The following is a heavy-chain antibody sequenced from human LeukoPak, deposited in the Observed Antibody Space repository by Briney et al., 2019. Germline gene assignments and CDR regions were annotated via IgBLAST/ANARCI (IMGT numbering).Heavy chain of an antibody. CDR3: ARGHWALEY. CDR1: GFTFNNDY. Sequence: PGGSLRLPCADSGFTFNNDYMTWIRQAPGKGLEWLSYISPSGSDSSHADSVLGRFTISRDNAESSLLLQLNSLRVEDTAVYYCARGHWALEYWGRGTLVTVSS. D-gene: IGHD7-27*01. V-gene: IGHV3-11*05. CDR2: ISPSGSDS. J-gene: IGHJ4*02.